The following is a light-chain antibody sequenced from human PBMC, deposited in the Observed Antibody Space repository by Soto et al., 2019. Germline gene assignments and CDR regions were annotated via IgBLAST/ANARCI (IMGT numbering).Light chain of an antibody. CDR3: QQRSDWPGT. CDR1: QSVGTY. Sequence: EIVLTQSPAPLSLSPGERAILSCRASQSVGTYLAWYQQKPGQAPRLLIYDASTRAPGIPARFGGSGSGTVFPLAINSQEPEDFAVYYCQQRSDWPGTFRPGTKQDI. V-gene: IGKV3-11*01. J-gene: IGKJ3*01. CDR2: DAS.